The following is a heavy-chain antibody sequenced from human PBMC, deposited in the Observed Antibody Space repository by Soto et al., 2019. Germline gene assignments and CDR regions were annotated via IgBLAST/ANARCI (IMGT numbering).Heavy chain of an antibody. Sequence: GGSLRLSCAASGFTFSSYAMSWVRQAPGKGLEWVSAISGSGGSTYYADSVKGRFTISRDNSKNTLYLQMNSLRAEDTAVYYCAKPSDYDFWSGGNWFDPWGQGTLVTVSS. CDR3: AKPSDYDFWSGGNWFDP. V-gene: IGHV3-23*01. CDR1: GFTFSSYA. J-gene: IGHJ5*02. CDR2: ISGSGGST. D-gene: IGHD3-3*01.